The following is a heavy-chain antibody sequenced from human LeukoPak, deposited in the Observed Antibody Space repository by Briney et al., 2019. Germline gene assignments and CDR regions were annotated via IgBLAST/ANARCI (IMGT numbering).Heavy chain of an antibody. J-gene: IGHJ4*01. CDR3: ARDITAAALDY. V-gene: IGHV3-33*01. Sequence: PGRSLRLSCAASGFTFSSYGMDWVRQAPGKGLEWVAVIYYDGSKTFYADSVKGRFTISRDNSKNTLYLQMNSLRVEDTAVYYCARDITAAALDYWGHGTLVTVSS. D-gene: IGHD6-13*01. CDR1: GFTFSSYG. CDR2: IYYDGSKT.